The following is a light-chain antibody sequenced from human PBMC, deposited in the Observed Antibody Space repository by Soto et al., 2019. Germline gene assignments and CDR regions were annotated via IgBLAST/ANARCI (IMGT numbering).Light chain of an antibody. J-gene: IGLJ1*01. Sequence: QSVLTQPASVSGSPGQSITISCTGTSSDVGSYNLVSWYQQHPGKAPKLMIYXVSKRPSGVSNRFSGSKSGNTASLTISGLQAEDEADYYCCSYAGSSTFVFGTGTKVTVL. CDR3: CSYAGSSTFV. V-gene: IGLV2-23*02. CDR2: XVS. CDR1: SSDVGSYNL.